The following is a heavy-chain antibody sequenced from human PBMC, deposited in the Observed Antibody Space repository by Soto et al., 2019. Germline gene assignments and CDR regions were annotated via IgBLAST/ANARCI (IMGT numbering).Heavy chain of an antibody. CDR2: INHSGST. J-gene: IGHJ5*02. V-gene: IGHV4-34*01. CDR3: ASTTEGATFGIDTGWFDP. CDR1: GGSFSGYY. D-gene: IGHD1-26*01. Sequence: SETLSLTCAVYGGSFSGYYWSWIRQPPGKGLEWIGEINHSGSTNYNPSLKSRVTISVDTSKNQFSLKLSSVTAADTAVYYCASTTEGATFGIDTGWFDPWGQGTLVTVSS.